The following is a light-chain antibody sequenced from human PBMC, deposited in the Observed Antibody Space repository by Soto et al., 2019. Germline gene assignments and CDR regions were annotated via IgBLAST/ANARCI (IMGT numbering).Light chain of an antibody. V-gene: IGLV6-57*04. Sequence: NFMLIQPHSVSESPGKTVTISCTRSSGSIASNYVQWYQQRPGSAPTTVIYEDNQRPSGVPDRFSGSIDSSSNSASLTISGLKTEDEADYYCQSYDSSNNVVFGGGTKVTVL. CDR2: EDN. J-gene: IGLJ2*01. CDR3: QSYDSSNNVV. CDR1: SGSIASNY.